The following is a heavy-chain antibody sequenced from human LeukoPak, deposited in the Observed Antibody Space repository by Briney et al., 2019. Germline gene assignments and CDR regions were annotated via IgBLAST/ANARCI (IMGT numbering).Heavy chain of an antibody. CDR2: ISGSGGST. J-gene: IGHJ4*02. CDR1: GFTFSSYA. Sequence: GGSLRLSCAASGFTFSSYAMSWVRQAPGKGLEWVSAISGSGGSTYYADSVKGRFTISRDNSKNTLYLQMNSLRAEDTAVYYCAKGVRCTNGVCYYHYFDYWGQGALVTVSS. D-gene: IGHD2-8*01. V-gene: IGHV3-23*01. CDR3: AKGVRCTNGVCYYHYFDY.